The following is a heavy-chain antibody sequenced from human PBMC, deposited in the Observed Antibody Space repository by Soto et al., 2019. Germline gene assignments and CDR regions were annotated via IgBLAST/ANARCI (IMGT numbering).Heavy chain of an antibody. J-gene: IGHJ6*02. CDR1: GGSVNSGAYS. V-gene: IGHV4-61*08. CDR3: ARARLTFADGLDV. D-gene: IGHD2-21*01. Sequence: QVQLQESGPGLVKPSETLSLTCTVSGGSVNSGAYSWTWIRQTQGEGLEGIGSIYYTGSTNYNTSLKSRVTVSLETSKNQVSLNLKSVTGADTAVYYCARARLTFADGLDVWGQGTTGSVPS. CDR2: IYYTGST.